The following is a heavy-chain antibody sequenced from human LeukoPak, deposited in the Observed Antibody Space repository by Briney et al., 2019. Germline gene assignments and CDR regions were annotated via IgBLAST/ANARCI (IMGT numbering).Heavy chain of an antibody. CDR3: ATTAAAGTRLAWFDP. CDR2: IYHSGST. Sequence: SETLSLTCAVSGGSISSSNWWSWVRQPPGKGLEWIGEIYHSGSTNYNPSLKSRVTISVDKSKNQFSLKLSSVTAADTAVYYCATTAAAGTRLAWFDPWGQGTLVTVSS. D-gene: IGHD6-13*01. V-gene: IGHV4-4*02. CDR1: GGSISSSNW. J-gene: IGHJ5*02.